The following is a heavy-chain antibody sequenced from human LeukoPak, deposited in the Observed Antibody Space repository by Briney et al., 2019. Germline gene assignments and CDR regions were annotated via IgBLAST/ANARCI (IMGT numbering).Heavy chain of an antibody. CDR3: ARDVREWGGYYFDY. D-gene: IGHD3-3*01. CDR1: GFTLSSYS. V-gene: IGHV3-48*02. Sequence: GGSLRLSCAASGFTLSSYSMTWVRQAPGKGLGWVSYISSGSSTKYYADSVKGRFTISRDNAKNSLFLQMNSLRDEGTAVYYCARDVREWGGYYFDYWGQGTPVTVSS. CDR2: ISSGSSTK. J-gene: IGHJ4*02.